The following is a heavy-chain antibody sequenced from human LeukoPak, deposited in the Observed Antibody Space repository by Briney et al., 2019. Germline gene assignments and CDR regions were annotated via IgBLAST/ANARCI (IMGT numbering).Heavy chain of an antibody. Sequence: KSLETLSLTCTVSGGSISSYYWSWIRQPPGKGLEWIGYIYYSGSTNYNPSLKSRVTISVDTSKNQFSLKLSSVTAADTAVYYCARHPYCSSTSCYPLGYWGQGTLVTVSS. CDR3: ARHPYCSSTSCYPLGY. J-gene: IGHJ4*02. CDR1: GGSISSYY. CDR2: IYYSGST. V-gene: IGHV4-59*08. D-gene: IGHD2-2*01.